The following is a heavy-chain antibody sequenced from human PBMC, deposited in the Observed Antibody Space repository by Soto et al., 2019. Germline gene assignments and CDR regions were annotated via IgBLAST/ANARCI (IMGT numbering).Heavy chain of an antibody. CDR3: ARADIHGSSWYFGSDP. V-gene: IGHV1-69*01. CDR2: IIPLFGTT. CDR1: GGTFSRHA. Sequence: QVQLVQSGSEVKMPGSSVKVSCKTSGGTFSRHAINWVRQAPGQGLEWMGGIIPLFGTTNYAQKFKGRVTISADESTSTAYMALSSLTSEDAAVYCARADIHGSSWYFGSDPWRQGTLVTVSS. D-gene: IGHD6-13*01. J-gene: IGHJ5*02.